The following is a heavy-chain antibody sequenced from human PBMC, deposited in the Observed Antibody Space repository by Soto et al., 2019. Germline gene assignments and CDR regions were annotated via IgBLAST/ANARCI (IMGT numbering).Heavy chain of an antibody. CDR2: INSDGSST. CDR3: ARGIKGYYGVDV. Sequence: PGGSLRLSCAASGFTFSSYWMHWVRQAPGKGLVWVSRINSDGSSTSYADSVKGRFTISRDNAKNTLYLQMNSLRAEDTAVYYCARGIKGYYGVDVWGQGTTVTAP. CDR1: GFTFSSYW. V-gene: IGHV3-74*01. J-gene: IGHJ6*02.